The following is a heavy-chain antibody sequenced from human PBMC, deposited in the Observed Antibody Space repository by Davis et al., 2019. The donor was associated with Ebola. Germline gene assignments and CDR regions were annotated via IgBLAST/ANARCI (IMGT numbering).Heavy chain of an antibody. CDR1: GGSISSGGYY. CDR3: ARGTYSPNWFDP. Sequence: PSETLSLTCAVSGGSISSGGYYWSWIRQHPGKGLEWIGYIYYSGSTYYNPSLKSRVTISVDTSKNQFSLKLSSVTAADTAVYYCARGTYSPNWFDPWGQGTLVTVSS. D-gene: IGHD5-18*01. CDR2: IYYSGST. J-gene: IGHJ5*02. V-gene: IGHV4-31*11.